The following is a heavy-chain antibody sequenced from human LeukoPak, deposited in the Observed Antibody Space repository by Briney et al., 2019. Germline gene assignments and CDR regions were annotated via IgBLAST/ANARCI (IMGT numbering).Heavy chain of an antibody. CDR3: AMGVGAPEDLAVAADFDY. D-gene: IGHD6-19*01. CDR1: GFTFSSYA. V-gene: IGHV3-30*04. Sequence: GGSLRLSCAASGFTFSSYAMHWVRQAPGKGLEWVAVISYDGSNKYYADSVKGRFTISRDNSKNTLYLQMSSLRSEDTAVYYCAMGVGAPEDLAVAADFDYWGQGTLVTVSS. CDR2: ISYDGSNK. J-gene: IGHJ4*02.